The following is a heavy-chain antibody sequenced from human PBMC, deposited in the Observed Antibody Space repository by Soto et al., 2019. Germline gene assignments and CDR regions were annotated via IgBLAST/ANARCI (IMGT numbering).Heavy chain of an antibody. V-gene: IGHV5-51*01. CDR3: ARYHVVIDELNWFDP. D-gene: IGHD2-21*01. CDR1: ESNFDTSF. J-gene: IGHJ5*02. Sequence: PGESLKISCEVSESNFDTSFIGWVRQMPGKGVELMGIIFPADPHTTYSPSFVGQVTLSVDKSSRTAFLQWSSLRASDNAIYYCARYHVVIDELNWFDPWGQGTQVTVSS. CDR2: IFPADPHT.